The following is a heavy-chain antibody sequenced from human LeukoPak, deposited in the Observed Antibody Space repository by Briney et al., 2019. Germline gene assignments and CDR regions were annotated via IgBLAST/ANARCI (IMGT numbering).Heavy chain of an antibody. V-gene: IGHV4-38-2*01. D-gene: IGHD5-18*01. Sequence: PSETLSLTCAVSGYSISSGYYWGWIRQPPGKGLEWIGSIYHSGSTYYNPSLKSRVTISVDTSKNQFSLKLSSVTAADTAVYYCARSPLDTAMVTDYWGQGTLVTVSS. CDR1: GYSISSGYY. CDR2: IYHSGST. J-gene: IGHJ4*02. CDR3: ARSPLDTAMVTDY.